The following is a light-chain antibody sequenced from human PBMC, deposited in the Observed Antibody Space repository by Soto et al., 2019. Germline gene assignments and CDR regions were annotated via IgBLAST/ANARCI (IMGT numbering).Light chain of an antibody. Sequence: QSALTQPASVSGSPGQSITISCSGTNSDIGSYNRVSWYRQHPGKAPQLLIYDVTKRPSGVSNRFSRSKSGNTAFLTISGPQAEDEADYYCSSFRGTATLDVFGTGTKLTVL. CDR3: SSFRGTATLDV. CDR1: NSDIGSYNR. J-gene: IGLJ1*01. V-gene: IGLV2-14*03. CDR2: DVT.